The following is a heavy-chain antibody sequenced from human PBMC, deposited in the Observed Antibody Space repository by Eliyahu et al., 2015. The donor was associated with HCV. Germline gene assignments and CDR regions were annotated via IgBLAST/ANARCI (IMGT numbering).Heavy chain of an antibody. V-gene: IGHV1-24*01. CDR3: ATLYTVVRGVIILNDY. CDR2: FDPEDGET. J-gene: IGHJ4*02. D-gene: IGHD3-10*01. CDR1: GYXXTELS. Sequence: QVQLVQSGAEVKKPGASVKVSCKVXGYXXTELSMHWVRQAPGKGLEWMGGFDPEDGETIYAQKFQGRVTMTEDTSTDTAYMELSSLRSEDTAVYYCATLYTVVRGVIILNDYWGQGTLVTVSS.